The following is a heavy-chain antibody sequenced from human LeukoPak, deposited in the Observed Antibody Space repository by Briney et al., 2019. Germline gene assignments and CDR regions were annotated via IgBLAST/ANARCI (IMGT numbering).Heavy chain of an antibody. D-gene: IGHD4-17*01. CDR2: ISSSGSNK. V-gene: IGHV3-48*03. J-gene: IGHJ3*02. CDR3: ARDLGDYVGYDAFDI. CDR1: GFTFGSFE. Sequence: GGSLRLSCAASGFTFGSFEMNWVRQAPGKGLEWLSYISSSGSNKYYADSQKGRFTISRDNAKNSLYLQMNSLTAEDTADYYCARDLGDYVGYDAFDIWGQGTRVTVSS.